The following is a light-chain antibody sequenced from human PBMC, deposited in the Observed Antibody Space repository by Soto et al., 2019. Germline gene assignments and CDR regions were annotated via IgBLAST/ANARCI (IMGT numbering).Light chain of an antibody. J-gene: IGKJ4*01. Sequence: EIVMTQSPATLSVSPGERATLSCRASQSVSSNLAWYQQKPGQAPRLLISGASARATDVPARFSGSGSGTEFTLTISSLQSEDFAIYYCQQYYNLPLTFGGGTRVEIK. CDR3: QQYYNLPLT. CDR2: GAS. CDR1: QSVSSN. V-gene: IGKV3-15*01.